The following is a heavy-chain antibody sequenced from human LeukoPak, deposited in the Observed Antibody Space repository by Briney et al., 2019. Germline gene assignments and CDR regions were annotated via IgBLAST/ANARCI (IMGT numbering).Heavy chain of an antibody. CDR3: ARVPRRTVTFLGY. Sequence: ASVKVSCKASGYIYSSYSLHWVRQAPAQGLEWMGWVNAGNGNTRYSQKYQGRVTITRDTSASTAYMELTSLRSEDTAVYYCARVPRRTVTFLGYWGQGTLVTVSS. V-gene: IGHV1-3*01. J-gene: IGHJ4*02. D-gene: IGHD4-17*01. CDR2: VNAGNGNT. CDR1: GYIYSSYS.